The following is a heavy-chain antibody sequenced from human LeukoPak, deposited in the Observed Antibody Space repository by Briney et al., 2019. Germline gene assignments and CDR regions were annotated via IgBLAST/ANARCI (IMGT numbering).Heavy chain of an antibody. V-gene: IGHV3-30*18. D-gene: IGHD3-22*01. Sequence: PGGSLRLSCAASGFTFSSYGMHWVRQAPGKGLEWVAVISYDGSNKYYADSVEGRFTISRDNSKNTLYLQMNSLRAEDTAVYYCAKDRGYYDSSGYFVASYADYWGQGTLVTVSS. CDR1: GFTFSSYG. J-gene: IGHJ4*02. CDR3: AKDRGYYDSSGYFVASYADY. CDR2: ISYDGSNK.